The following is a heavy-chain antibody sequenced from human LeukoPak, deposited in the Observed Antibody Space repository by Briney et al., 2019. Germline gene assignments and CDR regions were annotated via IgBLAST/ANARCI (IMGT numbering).Heavy chain of an antibody. D-gene: IGHD5-12*01. CDR3: ARVWIYYYMDV. Sequence: PGGSLRLSCAASGFTFSTYGMHWVRQAPGKGLEWVAYISYEANNEQYAESVKGRFTISRDNAKNSLYLQMNSLRAEDTAVYYCARVWIYYYMDVWGRGTTVTVSS. V-gene: IGHV3-30*02. CDR1: GFTFSTYG. CDR2: ISYEANNE. J-gene: IGHJ6*03.